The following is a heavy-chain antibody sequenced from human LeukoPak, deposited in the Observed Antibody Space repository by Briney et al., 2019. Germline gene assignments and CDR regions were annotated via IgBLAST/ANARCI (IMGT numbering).Heavy chain of an antibody. V-gene: IGHV3-30*02. CDR3: VRQFAS. CDR2: IRYDGSDK. Sequence: GGSLRLSCAASGFTFNSYGMHWVRQAPGKGLEWVAFIRYDGSDKYYGDSVKGRFSISRDNSKNTLYLQMNSLRAEDTGLYYCVRQFASWGQGTLVTVSS. J-gene: IGHJ4*02. CDR1: GFTFNSYG.